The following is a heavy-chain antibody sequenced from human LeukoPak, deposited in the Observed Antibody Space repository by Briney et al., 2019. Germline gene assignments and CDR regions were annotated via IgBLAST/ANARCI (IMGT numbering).Heavy chain of an antibody. V-gene: IGHV3-23*01. CDR1: GFMFSAYD. D-gene: IGHD6-19*01. J-gene: IGHJ4*02. Sequence: PGGSLRLSCAASGFMFSAYDMAWVRQAPGKGLEWVPAITDTGAATYYADSVKGRFTFSRDSSKNTVYLQMNSLRAEDTAVYYCARRPANGWNFDYWGQGTLVTVSS. CDR3: ARRPANGWNFDY. CDR2: ITDTGAAT.